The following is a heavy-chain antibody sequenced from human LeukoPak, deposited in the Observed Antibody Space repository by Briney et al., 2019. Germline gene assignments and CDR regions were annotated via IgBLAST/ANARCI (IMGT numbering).Heavy chain of an antibody. CDR1: GFTFSSYA. J-gene: IGHJ4*02. Sequence: GGSLRLSCAASGFTFSSYAMEWVRQAPGKGLEWVSSITGSSDSIYYADSVKGRFTISRDNAKNSVYLQMNSLRAEDTAVYYCARDPIQLWSPFDYWGQGTLVTASS. CDR2: ITGSSDSI. V-gene: IGHV3-21*01. D-gene: IGHD5-18*01. CDR3: ARDPIQLWSPFDY.